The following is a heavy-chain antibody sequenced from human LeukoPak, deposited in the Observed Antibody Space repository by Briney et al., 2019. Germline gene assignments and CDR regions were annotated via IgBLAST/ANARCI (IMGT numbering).Heavy chain of an antibody. J-gene: IGHJ4*02. CDR3: ARDWAEYYDILTGYYRSFDY. CDR2: INTNTENP. D-gene: IGHD3-9*01. V-gene: IGHV7-4-1*02. CDR1: GYTFTGFY. Sequence: ASVKVSCKASGYTFTGFYMHWVRQAPGQGPEWMGWINTNTENPTYAQGFTGRFVFSLDTSVSTAYLQISSLKAEDTAVYYCARDWAEYYDILTGYYRSFDYWGQGTLVTVSS.